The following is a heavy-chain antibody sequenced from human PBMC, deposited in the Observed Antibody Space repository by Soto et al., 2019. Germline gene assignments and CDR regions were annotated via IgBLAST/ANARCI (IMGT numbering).Heavy chain of an antibody. CDR2: IYHSGST. CDR3: ARAQYGEYGYGMDV. Sequence: QLQLQESGSGLVKPSQTLSLTCAVSGGSISSGGYSWSWIRQPPGKGLEWIGYIYHSGSTYYNPALKCPVTISEDSSTKTLSLKMSSVTAADTAVYYCARAQYGEYGYGMDVWGQGTTVTVSS. V-gene: IGHV4-30-2*01. CDR1: GGSISSGGYS. J-gene: IGHJ6*02. D-gene: IGHD4-17*01.